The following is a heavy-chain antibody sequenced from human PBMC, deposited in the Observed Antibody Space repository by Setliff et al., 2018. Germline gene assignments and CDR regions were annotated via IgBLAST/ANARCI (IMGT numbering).Heavy chain of an antibody. CDR3: ARAPSVELVTIRTNSWFTY. CDR2: INPTGGRT. D-gene: IGHD5-18*01. Sequence: ASVKVSCKASGFILTTYYIHWIRQAPGQGLEWMGRINPTGGRTTYAQKFQGRVTLTTDTSTSTAYMELRSLTSDDSAFYYCARAPSVELVTIRTNSWFTYWGQGTLVTVSS. V-gene: IGHV1-46*01. CDR1: GFILTTYY. J-gene: IGHJ4*02.